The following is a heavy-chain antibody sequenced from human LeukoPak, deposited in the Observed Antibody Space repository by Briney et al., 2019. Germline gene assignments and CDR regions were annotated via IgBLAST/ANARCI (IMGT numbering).Heavy chain of an antibody. V-gene: IGHV1-24*01. CDR2: FDPEDGET. D-gene: IGHD2-21*02. Sequence: ASVKVSCKVSGYTLTELSMHWVRQAPGKGLEWMGGFDPEDGETIYAQKFQGRVTMTSDTSETTVYMEVRSLTSEDTAVYYCARTPPKGDIDTWGQGTMVTVSS. CDR3: ARTPPKGDIDT. CDR1: GYTLTELS. J-gene: IGHJ5*02.